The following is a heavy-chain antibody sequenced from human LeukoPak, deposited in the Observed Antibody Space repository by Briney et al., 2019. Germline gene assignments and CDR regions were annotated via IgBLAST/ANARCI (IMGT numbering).Heavy chain of an antibody. D-gene: IGHD3-3*01. CDR2: IYTSGST. CDR1: GGPISSYY. CDR3: ARDLPGRYDFWSGYSHFFYMDV. Sequence: SETLSLTCTVSGGPISSYYWSWIRQPAGKGLEWIGRIYTSGSTNYNPSLKSRVTMSVDTSKNQFSLKLSSVTAADTAVYYCARDLPGRYDFWSGYSHFFYMDVWGKGTTVTVSS. J-gene: IGHJ6*03. V-gene: IGHV4-4*07.